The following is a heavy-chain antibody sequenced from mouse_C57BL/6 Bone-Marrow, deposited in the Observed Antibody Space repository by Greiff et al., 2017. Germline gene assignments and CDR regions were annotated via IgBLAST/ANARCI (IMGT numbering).Heavy chain of an antibody. CDR2: IWSGGST. D-gene: IGHD1-1*01. CDR1: GFSFTSYG. J-gene: IGHJ4*01. CDR3: ARDFDYYGIYAMDY. Sequence: VQLQQSGPGLVQPSQSLSISCTVSGFSFTSYGVNWVRQSPGKGLEWLGVIWSGGSTDYNAAFISRLSISKDNSKCLVFFKLNSLQADDTAKYYGARDFDYYGIYAMDYWGQETSVTVSS. V-gene: IGHV2-2*01.